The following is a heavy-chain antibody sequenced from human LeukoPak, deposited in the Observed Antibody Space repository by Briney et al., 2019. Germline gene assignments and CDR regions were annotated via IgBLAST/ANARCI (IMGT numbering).Heavy chain of an antibody. D-gene: IGHD4-23*01. V-gene: IGHV3-23*01. Sequence: PGGSLRLSCAASGFTFSSYAMGWVRQAPGKGLEWVSAISGSGDYTHYADAVKGRSTISRDNSKNTLYLQMNSLRAEDTALYYCAKDRVRGARGNYYFDYWGQGTLVTVSS. CDR1: GFTFSSYA. J-gene: IGHJ4*02. CDR2: ISGSGDYT. CDR3: AKDRVRGARGNYYFDY.